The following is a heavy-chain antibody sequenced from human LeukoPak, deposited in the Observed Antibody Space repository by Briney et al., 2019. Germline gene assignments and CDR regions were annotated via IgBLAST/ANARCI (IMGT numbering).Heavy chain of an antibody. D-gene: IGHD6-13*01. CDR2: INHSGST. CDR3: ARGPPLIAAALIFDP. J-gene: IGHJ5*02. Sequence: SETLSLTCAVYGGSFSGYYWSWIRQPPGKGLEWIGEINHSGSTNYNPSLKSRVTISVDTSKNQFSLKLSSVTAADTAVYYCARGPPLIAAALIFDPWGQGTQVTVSS. CDR1: GGSFSGYY. V-gene: IGHV4-34*01.